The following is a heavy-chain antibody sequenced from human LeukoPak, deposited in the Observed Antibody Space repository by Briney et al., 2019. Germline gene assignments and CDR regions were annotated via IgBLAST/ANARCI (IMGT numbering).Heavy chain of an antibody. CDR2: ITSSGTYI. J-gene: IGHJ6*03. Sequence: GGSLRLSCAASGFTFGTYSMNWVRQAPGKAMEWVSSITSSGTYIFYADSVKGRFTISRDNAKNSLYLQMNSLGPEDTAVYYCARDPYSGNYGNDYYYYMDVWGKGTTVTISS. V-gene: IGHV3-21*01. CDR3: ARDPYSGNYGNDYYYYMDV. CDR1: GFTFGTYS. D-gene: IGHD1-26*01.